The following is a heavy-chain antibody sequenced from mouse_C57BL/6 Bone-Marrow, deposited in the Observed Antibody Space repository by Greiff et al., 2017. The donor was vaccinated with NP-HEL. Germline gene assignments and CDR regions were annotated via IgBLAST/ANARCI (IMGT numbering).Heavy chain of an antibody. CDR2: IDPSDSYT. CDR3: ARSAWLTGTYDGYYFDY. V-gene: IGHV1-50*01. Sequence: QVHVKQPGAELVKPGASVKLSCKASGYTFTSYWMQWVKQRPGQGLEWIGEIDPSDSYTNYNQKFKGKATLTVDTSSSTAYMQLSSLTSEDSAVYYCARSAWLTGTYDGYYFDYWGQGTTLTVSS. J-gene: IGHJ2*01. CDR1: GYTFTSYW. D-gene: IGHD4-1*01.